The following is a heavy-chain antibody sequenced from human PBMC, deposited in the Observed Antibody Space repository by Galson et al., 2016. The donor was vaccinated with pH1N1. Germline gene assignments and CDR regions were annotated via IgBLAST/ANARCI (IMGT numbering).Heavy chain of an antibody. J-gene: IGHJ5*02. CDR3: AKDIDWGAFQS. D-gene: IGHD3-9*01. CDR1: GFTFSDYY. CDR2: ISSSSIYT. Sequence: SLRLSCAAPGFTFSDYYMSWIRQAPGKGLEWVSYISSSSIYTHYADSVKGRFTIFRDNFENTVSLQMSSLRAEDTALYYCAKDIDWGAFQSWGQGTRVTVS. V-gene: IGHV3-11*05.